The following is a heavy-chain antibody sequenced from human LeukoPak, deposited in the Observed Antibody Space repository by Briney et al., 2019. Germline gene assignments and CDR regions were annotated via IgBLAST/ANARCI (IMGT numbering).Heavy chain of an antibody. CDR2: IIPILGIA. CDR3: ASPRGYCSGGSCYRDAFDI. CDR1: GYTFTSYG. D-gene: IGHD2-15*01. Sequence: SVKVSCKASGYTFTSYGISWVRQAPGQGLEWMGRIIPILGIANYAQKFQGRVTITADKSTSTAYMELSSLRSEDTAVYYCASPRGYCSGGSCYRDAFDIWGQGTMVTVSS. V-gene: IGHV1-69*04. J-gene: IGHJ3*02.